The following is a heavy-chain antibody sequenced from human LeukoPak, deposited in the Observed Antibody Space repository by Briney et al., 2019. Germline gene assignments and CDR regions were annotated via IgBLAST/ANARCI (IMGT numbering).Heavy chain of an antibody. Sequence: SVKVSCKASGGTFSSYAISWVRQAPGQGLEWMRRIIPILGIANYAQKFQGRVTITADKSTSTAYMELSSLRSEDTAVYYCASHMVRGVIIPGYWGQGTLVTVSS. D-gene: IGHD3-10*01. J-gene: IGHJ4*02. CDR3: ASHMVRGVIIPGY. V-gene: IGHV1-69*04. CDR2: IIPILGIA. CDR1: GGTFSSYA.